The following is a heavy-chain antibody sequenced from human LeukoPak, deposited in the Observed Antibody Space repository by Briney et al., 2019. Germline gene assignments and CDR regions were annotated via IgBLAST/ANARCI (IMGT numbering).Heavy chain of an antibody. CDR1: GGSISDYY. V-gene: IGHV4-4*07. D-gene: IGHD1-26*01. Sequence: PSETLSLTCTVSGGSISDYYWNWIRQPAGKGLEWIGRIYASESTNYNPSLRSRVTISVNKSKNQFSLKLTSATAADTAVYYCARSYLSGTYYDWFDPWGQGTLVTVSS. J-gene: IGHJ5*02. CDR3: ARSYLSGTYYDWFDP. CDR2: IYASEST.